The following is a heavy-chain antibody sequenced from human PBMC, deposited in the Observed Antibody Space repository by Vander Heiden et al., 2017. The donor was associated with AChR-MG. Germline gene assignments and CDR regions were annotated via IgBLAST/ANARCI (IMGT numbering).Heavy chain of an antibody. V-gene: IGHV3-21*01. CDR2: ISSSSSYI. J-gene: IGHJ4*02. D-gene: IGHD1-26*01. CDR3: ARGGWELLQDFDY. CDR1: GFTFSSYS. Sequence: EVQLVESGGGLVKPGGSLRLSCAASGFTFSSYSMNWVRQAPGKGLEWVSSISSSSSYIYYADSVKGRFTISRDNAKNSLYLQMNSLRAEDTAVYYCARGGWELLQDFDYWGQGTLVTVSS.